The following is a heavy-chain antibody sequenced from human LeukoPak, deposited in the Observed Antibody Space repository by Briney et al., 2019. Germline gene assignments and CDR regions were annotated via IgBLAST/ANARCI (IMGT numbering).Heavy chain of an antibody. V-gene: IGHV1-46*01. J-gene: IGHJ6*02. D-gene: IGHD6-19*01. Sequence: ASVKVSCKASGYTFTSYHMHWVRQAPGQGLEWMGIINPSGGSTNYAQKFQGRVTMTRDTSTSTVYMELSSLRSEDTAVYYCARDRAVAGLFYYYYGMDVWGQGTTVTVSS. CDR2: INPSGGST. CDR3: ARDRAVAGLFYYYYGMDV. CDR1: GYTFTSYH.